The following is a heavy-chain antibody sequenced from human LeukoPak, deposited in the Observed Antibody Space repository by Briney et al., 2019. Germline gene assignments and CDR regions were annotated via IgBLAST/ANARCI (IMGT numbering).Heavy chain of an antibody. D-gene: IGHD3-10*01. Sequence: PSEXLSLTCTVSGGSISSGTYYWGWHRQPAGRGLEGVGRIHTGGSTNYNPSLKRRVIISVEKSKNQFSLKLSSVTAADTAVYYCAAENTYDSGTYYFPSDYWGQGTLVTVSS. J-gene: IGHJ4*02. V-gene: IGHV4-61*02. CDR3: AAENTYDSGTYYFPSDY. CDR1: GGSISSGTYY. CDR2: IHTGGST.